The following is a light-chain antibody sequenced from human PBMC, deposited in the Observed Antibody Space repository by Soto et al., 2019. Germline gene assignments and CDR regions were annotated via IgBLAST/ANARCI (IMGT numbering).Light chain of an antibody. CDR2: KIS. J-gene: IGKJ2*01. CDR3: MQGTHWPPYT. V-gene: IGKV2-30*01. CDR1: ESLVNSAGFTY. Sequence: DVVLTQSPLSLSVTLGQPASISCRSSESLVNSAGFTYLNWFHQRPGQSPRRLIYKISNRDSGVPARVSGCGSGTDFTLKISRVEAEYVGLYYCMQGTHWPPYTFGQGTKLEIK.